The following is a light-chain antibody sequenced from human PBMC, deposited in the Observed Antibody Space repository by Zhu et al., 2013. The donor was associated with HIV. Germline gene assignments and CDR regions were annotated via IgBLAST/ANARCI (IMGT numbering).Light chain of an antibody. CDR3: QHYNYWPPYS. CDR1: QSVSSSY. CDR2: GAS. V-gene: IGKV3-15*01. Sequence: EIVLTQSPGTLSLSPGERATLSCRASQSVSSSYLAWYQQKPGQAPRLLIYGASTRATGVPARFSGSGSGTEFTLTISSLQSEDFAVYYCQHYNYWPPYSFGQGTKLEMK. J-gene: IGKJ2*03.